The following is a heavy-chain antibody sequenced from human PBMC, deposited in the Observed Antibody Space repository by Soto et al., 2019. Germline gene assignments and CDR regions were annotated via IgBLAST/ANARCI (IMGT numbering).Heavy chain of an antibody. V-gene: IGHV1-46*01. J-gene: IGHJ6*02. D-gene: IGHD2-2*01. CDR2: INPSGGST. CDR1: GYTFTSYY. Sequence: ASVKVSCKVSGYTFTSYYMHWVRQAPGQGLEWMGIINPSGGSTSYAQKFQGRVTMTRDTSTSTVYIELSSLRSEDTAVYYCARGGFVVVPAATKHYYYGMDVWGQGTTVTVSS. CDR3: ARGGFVVVPAATKHYYYGMDV.